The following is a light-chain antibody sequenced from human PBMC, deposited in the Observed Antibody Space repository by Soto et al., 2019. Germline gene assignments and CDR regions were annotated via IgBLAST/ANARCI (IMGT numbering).Light chain of an antibody. J-gene: IGLJ3*02. CDR2: HDS. CDR1: NIGSKS. Sequence: SYELTQPPSVSVAPGQTARITCGESNIGSKSVHWYQQKPGQAPVLVVSHDSDRPSGIPERFSGSNSGNTATLTISRVDAGDDADYFCQVWDSYSDHVVFGGGTKVTVL. V-gene: IGLV3-21*02. CDR3: QVWDSYSDHVV.